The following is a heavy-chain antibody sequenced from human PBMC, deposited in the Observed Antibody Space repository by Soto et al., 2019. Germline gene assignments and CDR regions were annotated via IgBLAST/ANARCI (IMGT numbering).Heavy chain of an antibody. Sequence: PSETLSLTCTVSGGSISSYYWSWIRQPAGKGLEWIGRIYTSGSTNYNPSLKSRVTMSVDTSKNQFSLKLSSVTAADTAVYYCARDEGGAAAPYYYYGMEVWGQGTTVSVSS. V-gene: IGHV4-4*07. CDR2: IYTSGST. D-gene: IGHD6-13*01. J-gene: IGHJ6*02. CDR3: ARDEGGAAAPYYYYGMEV. CDR1: GGSISSYY.